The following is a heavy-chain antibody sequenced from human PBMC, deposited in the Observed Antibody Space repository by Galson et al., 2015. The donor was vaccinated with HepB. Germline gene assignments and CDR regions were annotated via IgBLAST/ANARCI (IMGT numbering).Heavy chain of an antibody. V-gene: IGHV3-33*08. D-gene: IGHD3-10*01. CDR2: IWYDGSKR. J-gene: IGHJ6*02. Sequence: SLRLSCAASGFTFSNYNMTWVRQAPGKGLEWVAVIWYDGSKRYYGVSLKGRFTVSRDNSKNTLYLQMNSLRTQDTAVYYCARDLGPMIRGGAFGSYGMGVWGQGTTVTVSS. CDR3: ARDLGPMIRGGAFGSYGMGV. CDR1: GFTFSNYN.